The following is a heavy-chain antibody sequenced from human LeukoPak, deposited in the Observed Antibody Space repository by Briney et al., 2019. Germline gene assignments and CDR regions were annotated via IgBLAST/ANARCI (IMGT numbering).Heavy chain of an antibody. Sequence: GGSLRLSCAASGFTFSSYGMHWVRQAPGKGLEWVAVISYDGSNKYYADSVKGRFTISRDNSKTTLYLQMNSLRAEDTAVYYCAKVGSGGSHLYYYYYYGMDVWGKGTTVTVSS. V-gene: IGHV3-30*18. D-gene: IGHD2-15*01. CDR3: AKVGSGGSHLYYYYYYGMDV. CDR1: GFTFSSYG. J-gene: IGHJ6*04. CDR2: ISYDGSNK.